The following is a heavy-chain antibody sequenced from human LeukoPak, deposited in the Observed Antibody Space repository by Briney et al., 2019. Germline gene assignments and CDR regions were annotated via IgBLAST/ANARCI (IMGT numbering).Heavy chain of an antibody. CDR1: GFAVSSNY. D-gene: IGHD5-12*01. CDR3: ARWDRDGYNLDY. CDR2: IYSGGST. Sequence: GGPLRLSCAASGFAVSSNYMSWVRQAPGKGLEWVSVIYSGGSTYYADSVKGRFTISRHNSKNTLYLQMNSLRAEDTAVYYCARWDRDGYNLDYWGQGTLVTVSS. J-gene: IGHJ4*02. V-gene: IGHV3-53*04.